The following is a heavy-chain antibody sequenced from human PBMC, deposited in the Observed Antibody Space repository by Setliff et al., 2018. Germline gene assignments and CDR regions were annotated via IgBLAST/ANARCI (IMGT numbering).Heavy chain of an antibody. V-gene: IGHV4-34*01. CDR1: GGSFSGYY. Sequence: PSETLSLTCAVYGGSFSGYYWSWIRQPPGKGLEWIGEINHSGSTNYNPSLKSRVTISVDTSKNQFSLKLSSVTAADTAVYYCARGKVLYDYVWGSYRYEDYYCGMDVWGQGTTVTVSS. J-gene: IGHJ6*02. CDR3: ARGKVLYDYVWGSYRYEDYYCGMDV. D-gene: IGHD3-16*02. CDR2: INHSGST.